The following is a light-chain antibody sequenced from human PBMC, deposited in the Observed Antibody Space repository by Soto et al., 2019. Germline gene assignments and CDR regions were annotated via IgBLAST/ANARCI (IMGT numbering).Light chain of an antibody. J-gene: IGKJ1*01. V-gene: IGKV1-5*01. CDR1: QSISSW. CDR2: DAS. Sequence: DIQMTQSPSTLSASVGDRVTITCRASQSISSWLAWYQQKPGKAPKLLIYDASSLESGVPSRFSGSGSGTEFTLTISSLQPDDFVTYYCQQYNSYSQTFGQGTKVDI. CDR3: QQYNSYSQT.